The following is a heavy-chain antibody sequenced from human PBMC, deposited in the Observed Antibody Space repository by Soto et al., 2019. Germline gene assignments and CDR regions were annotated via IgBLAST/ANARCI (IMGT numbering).Heavy chain of an antibody. CDR2: ISYNGGSI. CDR3: VREITIGSRRWFDP. J-gene: IGHJ5*02. V-gene: IGHV3-64D*06. D-gene: IGHD2-15*01. Sequence: LRLSCSASGFTFGSYAMHWVRQAPGKGLEYVSHISYNGGSIYYADSVKGRFTISRDNSKNTLYLQMSSLRSEDTAVYYCVREITIGSRRWFDPWGQGTLVTVSS. CDR1: GFTFGSYA.